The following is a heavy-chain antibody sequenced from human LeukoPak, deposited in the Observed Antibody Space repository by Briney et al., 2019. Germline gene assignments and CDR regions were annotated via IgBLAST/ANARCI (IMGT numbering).Heavy chain of an antibody. J-gene: IGHJ3*02. CDR1: GFTFTNAW. Sequence: PGGSLRLSCEASGFTFTNAWMNWVRQAPGKGLEWVGRVKSKTDGGTTDYVAPVKGRFTISRDDSKNTLYLQMNSLKTEDTAVYYCTTHDYYGSGTFDIWGQGTMVTVSS. CDR2: VKSKTDGGTT. D-gene: IGHD3-10*01. V-gene: IGHV3-15*01. CDR3: TTHDYYGSGTFDI.